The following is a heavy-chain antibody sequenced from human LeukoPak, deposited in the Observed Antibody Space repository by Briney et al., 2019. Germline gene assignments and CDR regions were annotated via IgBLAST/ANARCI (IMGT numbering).Heavy chain of an antibody. D-gene: IGHD3-22*01. CDR1: GGSISSYF. V-gene: IGHV4-59*01. J-gene: IGHJ2*01. CDR3: ARGVGSGGYYGSSHWHLDL. Sequence: SETLSLTCTVSGGSISSYFWNWVRQPPGKGLEWIGHISYSGSTTYNSSFNSRVTISLDTSKKQLSLTLSFVTAADTAVYFCARGVGSGGYYGSSHWHLDLWGRGTLVTVSS. CDR2: ISYSGST.